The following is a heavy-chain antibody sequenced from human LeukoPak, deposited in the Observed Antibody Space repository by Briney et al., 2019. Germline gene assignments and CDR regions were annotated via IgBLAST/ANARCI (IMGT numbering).Heavy chain of an antibody. J-gene: IGHJ4*02. D-gene: IGHD4-23*01. CDR3: ARRDFGGNSHFDY. CDR2: IYPGDSDT. CDR1: GYNFPTYW. Sequence: GESLKISCQGSGYNFPTYWIGWARQMPGKGLEWMGIIYPGDSDTRYSPSFQGQVTISADKSMRTTYLQWTSLKASDTAMYYCARRDFGGNSHFDYWGQGTLVTVSS. V-gene: IGHV5-51*01.